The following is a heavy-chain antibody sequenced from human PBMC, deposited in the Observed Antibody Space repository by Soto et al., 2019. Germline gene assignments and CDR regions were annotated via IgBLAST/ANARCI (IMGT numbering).Heavy chain of an antibody. CDR1: GYSFTSYW. CDR3: ARQGVDSNSSYYYYCMDV. V-gene: IGHV5-51*01. Sequence: GESLKISCKGSGYSFTSYWIGWVRQMPGKGLEWMGIIYPGDSDTRYSPSFQGQVTISADKSISTAYLQWSSLKASDTAMYYCARQGVDSNSSYYYYCMDVWGKGTTVTVSS. CDR2: IYPGDSDT. J-gene: IGHJ6*03. D-gene: IGHD6-6*01.